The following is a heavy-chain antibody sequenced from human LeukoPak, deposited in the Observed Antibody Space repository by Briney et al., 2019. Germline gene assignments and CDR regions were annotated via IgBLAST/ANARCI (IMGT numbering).Heavy chain of an antibody. CDR1: GGTLSSYA. CDR3: ARGVYYYGSGSYSIDC. J-gene: IGHJ4*02. D-gene: IGHD3-10*01. CDR2: IIPIFGTA. V-gene: IGHV1-69*13. Sequence: GASVKVSCKASGGTLSSYAISWVRQAPGQGLEWMGGIIPIFGTANYAQKFQGRVTITADESTSTAYMELSSLRSEDTAVYFCARGVYYYGSGSYSIDCWGQGTLDTVSS.